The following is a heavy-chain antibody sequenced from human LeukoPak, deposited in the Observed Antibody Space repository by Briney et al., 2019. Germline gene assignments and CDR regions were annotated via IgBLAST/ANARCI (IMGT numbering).Heavy chain of an antibody. V-gene: IGHV3-21*01. CDR1: GFTFSSYS. Sequence: GGSLRLSCAASGFTFSSYSMNWVRQAPGKGLEWVSSISSSSSYIYYADSVKGRFTISRDNAKSSLYLQMNSLRAEDTAVYYCARAVKVDFAAYYFDYWGQGTLVTVSS. J-gene: IGHJ4*02. CDR3: ARAVKVDFAAYYFDY. D-gene: IGHD3-9*01. CDR2: ISSSSSYI.